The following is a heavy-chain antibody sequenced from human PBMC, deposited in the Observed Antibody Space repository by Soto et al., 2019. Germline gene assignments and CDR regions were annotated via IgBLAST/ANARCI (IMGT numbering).Heavy chain of an antibody. J-gene: IGHJ6*02. CDR1: GYTFTGYY. D-gene: IGHD6-19*01. Sequence: ASVKVSCKXSGYTFTGYYMHWVRQAPGQGLEWMGWINPNSGGTNYAQKFQGWVTMTRDTSISTAYMELSRLRSDDTAVYYCAREKSVAGRVLHYYYGMDVWGQGTTVTVSS. V-gene: IGHV1-2*04. CDR2: INPNSGGT. CDR3: AREKSVAGRVLHYYYGMDV.